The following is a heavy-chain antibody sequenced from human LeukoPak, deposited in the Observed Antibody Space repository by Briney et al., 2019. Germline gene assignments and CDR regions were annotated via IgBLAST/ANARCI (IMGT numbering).Heavy chain of an antibody. J-gene: IGHJ3*02. CDR2: ISAGSTGST. CDR3: AKDISYCGGDCPPFDI. V-gene: IGHV3-23*01. D-gene: IGHD2-21*01. Sequence: EGSLRLSCAASGFTFSSYAMNWVRQAPGTGLEWVSAISAGSTGSTYYADFVKDRFTISRDNSKNTLYLQMNSLRAEDTAVYYCAKDISYCGGDCPPFDIWGQGTMVTVSS. CDR1: GFTFSSYA.